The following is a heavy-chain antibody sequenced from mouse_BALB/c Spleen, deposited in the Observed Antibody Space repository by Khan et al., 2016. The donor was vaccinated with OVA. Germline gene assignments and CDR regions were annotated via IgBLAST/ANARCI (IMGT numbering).Heavy chain of an antibody. V-gene: IGHV2-6-1*01. CDR3: ARQPYYHYNIMDY. CDR1: GFSLTNYG. D-gene: IGHD2-10*01. J-gene: IGHJ4*01. Sequence: VQLQESGPGLVAPSQSLSITYTISGFSLTNYGVHWVRQPPGKGLEWLVVIWSDGSTTYNSALKSRLTISKDNSKSQVFLKMNNLQTDDTAVYFCARQPYYHYNIMDYWGQGTSVTVSS. CDR2: IWSDGST.